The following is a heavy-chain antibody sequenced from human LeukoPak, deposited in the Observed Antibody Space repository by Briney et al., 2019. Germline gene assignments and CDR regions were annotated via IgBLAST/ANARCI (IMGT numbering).Heavy chain of an antibody. J-gene: IGHJ5*02. Sequence: PGGSLRLSCAASGFTFSSYAMSWVRQAPGKGLEWVSAISGSGGSTYYADSVKGRFTISRDNSKNTLYLQMNSLRAEDTAVYYCAKDPVPGIAVAGGNWFDPWGQGTLVTVSS. CDR2: ISGSGGST. D-gene: IGHD6-19*01. V-gene: IGHV3-23*01. CDR3: AKDPVPGIAVAGGNWFDP. CDR1: GFTFSSYA.